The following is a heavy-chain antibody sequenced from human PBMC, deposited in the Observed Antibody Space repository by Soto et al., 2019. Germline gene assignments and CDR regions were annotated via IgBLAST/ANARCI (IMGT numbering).Heavy chain of an antibody. D-gene: IGHD3-10*01. J-gene: IGHJ6*02. CDR1: GFIFDIYS. CDR2: ISSSSSYI. CDR3: ARDRGAASDIRYYYYGIDV. Sequence: EVQLVESGGGLVKPGGSLRLSCAASGFIFDIYSMTWVRQAPGKGLEWVSSISSSSSYIYYADSVKGRFTISRDNAENSLYLQMSSLRADDMAVYYCARDRGAASDIRYYYYGIDVWGQGTTVTVSS. V-gene: IGHV3-21*01.